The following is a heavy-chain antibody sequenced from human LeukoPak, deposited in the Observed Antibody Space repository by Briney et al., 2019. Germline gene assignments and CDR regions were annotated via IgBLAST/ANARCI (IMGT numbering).Heavy chain of an antibody. Sequence: PSETLSLTCTVSGGSISSYYWSWIRQPPGKGLEWIGYIYCSGSTNYNPSLKSRVTISVDTSKNQFSLKLSSVTAADTAVYYCARCSEPYYFDYWGQGTLVTVSS. V-gene: IGHV4-59*01. CDR1: GGSISSYY. CDR3: ARCSEPYYFDY. D-gene: IGHD1-14*01. J-gene: IGHJ4*02. CDR2: IYCSGST.